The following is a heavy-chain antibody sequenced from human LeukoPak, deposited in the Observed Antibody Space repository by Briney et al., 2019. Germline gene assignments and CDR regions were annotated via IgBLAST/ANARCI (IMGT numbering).Heavy chain of an antibody. CDR3: ARGYGSGRGAFDI. CDR1: GFTFSRYA. J-gene: IGHJ3*02. V-gene: IGHV3-21*01. Sequence: GGSLRLSCSASGFTFSRYAMNWVRQAPGKGLEWVASIGGAGYYIYYADSVKGRFTISRDNAKNSLYLQMNSLRAEDTAVYYCARGYGSGRGAFDIWGQGTMVTVSS. D-gene: IGHD3-10*01. CDR2: IGGAGYYI.